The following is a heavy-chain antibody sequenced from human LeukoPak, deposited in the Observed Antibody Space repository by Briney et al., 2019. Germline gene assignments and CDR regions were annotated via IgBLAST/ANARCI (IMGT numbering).Heavy chain of an antibody. Sequence: PGGSLRLSCAASGFTFNSYAMSWVRRAPGKGLEWVSAISSPGGNTYYADSVKGRFTVSRDNSKNTLRLQMNSLKVEDTAVYYCAKVPRQHDNWFDPWGQGTLVTVSS. D-gene: IGHD3-9*01. CDR1: GFTFNSYA. CDR3: AKVPRQHDNWFDP. V-gene: IGHV3-23*01. J-gene: IGHJ5*02. CDR2: ISSPGGNT.